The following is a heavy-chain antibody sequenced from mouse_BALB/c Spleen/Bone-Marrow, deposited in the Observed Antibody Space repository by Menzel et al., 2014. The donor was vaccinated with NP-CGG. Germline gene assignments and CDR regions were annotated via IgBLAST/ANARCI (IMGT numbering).Heavy chain of an antibody. CDR1: GFNIKDTY. V-gene: IGHV14-3*02. D-gene: IGHD2-14*01. CDR2: IDPANGNT. CDR3: ANYRYGWYFDV. Sequence: VQLQQSGAELVKPGASVKLSCTASGFNIKDTYMHWVKQRPEQGLEWIGRIDPANGNTKYDPKFQGKATITADTSSNTAYLQLSSLTSGDTAVYYCANYRYGWYFDVWGAGTTVTVSS. J-gene: IGHJ1*01.